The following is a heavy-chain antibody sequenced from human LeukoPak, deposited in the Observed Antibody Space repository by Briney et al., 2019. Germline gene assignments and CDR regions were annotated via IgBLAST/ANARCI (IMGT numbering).Heavy chain of an antibody. Sequence: PGGSLRLSCAASGFIFSSYGMHWVRQAPGKGVEWVASINHNGNVNYYVDSVKGRFTISRDNAKNSLYLQMSNLRAEDTAVYFCARGGGLDVWGQGATVTVSS. J-gene: IGHJ6*02. V-gene: IGHV3-7*03. D-gene: IGHD3-16*01. CDR1: GFIFSSYG. CDR3: ARGGGLDV. CDR2: INHNGNVN.